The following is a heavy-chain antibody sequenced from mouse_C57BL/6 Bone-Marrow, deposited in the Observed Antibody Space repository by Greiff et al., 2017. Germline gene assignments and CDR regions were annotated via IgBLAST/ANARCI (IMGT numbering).Heavy chain of an antibody. CDR2: MHPNGGSP. Sequence: VQLQQPGAELVKPGASVKLSCKASGYTFTNYWMHWVKQRPGQGLEWIGMMHPNGGSPDYNEKFKSEATLSVDKSSRTAYMELSSLTSEDSAVYYCARSYDYDDYTMDYWCHVTSVTVSS. J-gene: IGHJ4*01. V-gene: IGHV1-64*01. CDR1: GYTFTNYW. D-gene: IGHD2-4*01. CDR3: ARSYDYDDYTMDY.